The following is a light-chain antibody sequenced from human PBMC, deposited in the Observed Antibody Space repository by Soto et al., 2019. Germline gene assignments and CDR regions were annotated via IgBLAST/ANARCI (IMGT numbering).Light chain of an antibody. CDR3: QQYGSSPPVT. J-gene: IGKJ4*01. CDR2: GAS. V-gene: IGKV3-20*01. CDR1: QSVSSSY. Sequence: EIVLTQSPGTLSLSPGERATLSCRASQSVSSSYLAWYQQKPGQAPRLLIYGASSRATGIPDRFSGSGSGTDFTLTISRLEPEDVAVYYWQQYGSSPPVTFGGGTKVEIK.